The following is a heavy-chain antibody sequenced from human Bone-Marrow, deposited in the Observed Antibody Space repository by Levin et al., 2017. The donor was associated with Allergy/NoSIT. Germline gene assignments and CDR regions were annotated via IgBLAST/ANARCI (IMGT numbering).Heavy chain of an antibody. CDR2: ISSDGSNE. V-gene: IGHV3-30-3*01. CDR3: ARGAFGSGARSFDY. J-gene: IGHJ4*02. D-gene: IGHD3-10*01. Sequence: GGSLRLSCAASGFTFSSYSMPWVRQAPGKGLEWVSFISSDGSNEHYADSVKGRFTVSRDNSKNTLYLQMKSLRPEDTAVYYCARGAFGSGARSFDYWGQGTLVTVSS. CDR1: GFTFSSYS.